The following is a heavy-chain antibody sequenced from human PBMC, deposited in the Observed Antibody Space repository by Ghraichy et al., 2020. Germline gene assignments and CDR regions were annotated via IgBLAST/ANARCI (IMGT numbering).Heavy chain of an antibody. V-gene: IGHV3-23*01. J-gene: IGHJ4*02. D-gene: IGHD6-19*01. CDR1: GFTFSTYA. CDR3: AKGGGRSHSGWSAVDY. Sequence: GGSLRLSCAASGFTFSTYAMTWVRQAPGKGLEWVSGISDSGGSTYYADSVKGRFTISRDSFKNTLYLQMSSLRAEDTAVYYCAKGGGRSHSGWSAVDYWGQGTLVTVSS. CDR2: ISDSGGST.